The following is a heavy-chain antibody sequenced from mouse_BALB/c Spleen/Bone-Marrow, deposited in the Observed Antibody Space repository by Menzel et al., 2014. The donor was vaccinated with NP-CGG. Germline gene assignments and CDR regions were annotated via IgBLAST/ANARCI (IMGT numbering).Heavy chain of an antibody. CDR1: GFTFSSYG. J-gene: IGHJ4*01. CDR2: INSNGGST. Sequence: DVMLVESGGGLVQPGGSLKLSCAASGFTFSSYGMSWVRQTPDKRLELVATINSNGGSTYYPDSVKGRFTISRVNAKNTLYLQTSSLKSEDTAMYYCAREDYYYAMDYWGQGTSVTVSS. V-gene: IGHV5-6-3*01. CDR3: AREDYYYAMDY.